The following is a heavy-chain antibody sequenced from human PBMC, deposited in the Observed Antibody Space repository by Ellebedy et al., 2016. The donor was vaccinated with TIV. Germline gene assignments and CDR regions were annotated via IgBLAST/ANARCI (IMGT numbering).Heavy chain of an antibody. J-gene: IGHJ4*02. CDR2: SYNSGSP. Sequence: GSLRLSCNVSGGSIRSIGPYWGWIRQPPGTGLEWIGSSYNSGSPFYSRSLKSRITISVDTSKSQLSLKLSSVTAADTAVYYCSISIYDILTGEGGLDYWGQGILVTVSS. CDR3: SISIYDILTGEGGLDY. D-gene: IGHD3-9*01. V-gene: IGHV4-39*07. CDR1: GGSIRSIGPY.